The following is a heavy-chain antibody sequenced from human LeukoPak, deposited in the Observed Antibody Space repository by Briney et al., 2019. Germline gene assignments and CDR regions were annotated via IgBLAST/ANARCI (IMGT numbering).Heavy chain of an antibody. J-gene: IGHJ5*02. Sequence: SQTPSLTCAISVDSVSINSAACNWIRQSPSRGLESLGRTYYRSKWYTDYAVSVKSRITINPDTSNNQFSMQLNSVTPEDTAVYYCARGGRRWSVSLFDPWGQGTLVTVSS. D-gene: IGHD6-13*01. CDR1: VDSVSINSAA. V-gene: IGHV6-1*01. CDR2: TYYRSKWYT. CDR3: ARGGRRWSVSLFDP.